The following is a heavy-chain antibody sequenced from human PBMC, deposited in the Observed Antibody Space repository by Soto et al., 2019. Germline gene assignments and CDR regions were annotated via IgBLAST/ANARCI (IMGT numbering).Heavy chain of an antibody. J-gene: IGHJ4*02. Sequence: ESGGGVVQPGRSLRLSCAASGFTFSSYGMHWVRQAPGKGLEWVAVISYDGSNKYYADSVKGRFTISRDNSKNTLYLQMNSLRAEDTAVYYCATDIRRYYDFWSGYSDFDYWGQGTLVTVSS. D-gene: IGHD3-3*01. CDR1: GFTFSSYG. CDR2: ISYDGSNK. CDR3: ATDIRRYYDFWSGYSDFDY. V-gene: IGHV3-30*03.